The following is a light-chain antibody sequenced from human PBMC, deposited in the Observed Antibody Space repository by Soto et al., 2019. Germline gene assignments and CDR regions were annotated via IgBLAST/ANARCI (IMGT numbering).Light chain of an antibody. Sequence: QSVLTQPPSVSGAPGQRVTISYTGSSSNIGAGYDVHWYQQLPGAAPKLLIYGNSNRPSGVPDRFSGSRSGTSASLAITGLQPEDEADYYCQSYDTPVYVFGGGTKVTVL. V-gene: IGLV1-40*01. CDR3: QSYDTPVYV. CDR1: SSNIGAGYD. J-gene: IGLJ1*01. CDR2: GNS.